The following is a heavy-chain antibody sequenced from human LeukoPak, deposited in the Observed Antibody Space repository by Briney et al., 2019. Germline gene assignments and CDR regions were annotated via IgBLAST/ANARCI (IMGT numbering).Heavy chain of an antibody. CDR3: AKEGRAVADRHYYFDY. CDR2: ISYDGSNK. Sequence: GGSLRLSCAASGFTFSSYGMHWVRQAPGKGLEWVAVISYDGSNKYYADSVKGRFTISRDNSKNTLYLQMNSLRAEDTAVYYCAKEGRAVADRHYYFDYWGQGTLVTVSS. J-gene: IGHJ4*02. CDR1: GFTFSSYG. V-gene: IGHV3-30*18. D-gene: IGHD6-19*01.